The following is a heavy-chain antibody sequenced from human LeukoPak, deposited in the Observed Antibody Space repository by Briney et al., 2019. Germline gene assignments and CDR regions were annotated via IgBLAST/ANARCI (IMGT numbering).Heavy chain of an antibody. Sequence: SETLSLTCTVSGGSINSYYWTWIRLPPGKGLEWIGNIYNSGNTNYNPSLKSRVTISVDTSKNQFSLKPSSVTAADTAVYYCARDLGRYQLLFSYWGQGTLVTVSS. J-gene: IGHJ4*02. CDR2: IYNSGNT. CDR1: GGSINSYY. CDR3: ARDLGRYQLLFSY. D-gene: IGHD2-2*01. V-gene: IGHV4-59*12.